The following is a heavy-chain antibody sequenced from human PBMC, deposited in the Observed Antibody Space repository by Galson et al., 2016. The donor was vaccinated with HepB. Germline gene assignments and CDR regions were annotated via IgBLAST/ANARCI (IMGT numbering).Heavy chain of an antibody. CDR1: GVTFNTYA. Sequence: SVKVSCKASGVTFNTYAITWVRQAPGQGLEWMGKIIPILTLTNYAQKFQGRVTITADTSTSTAYMELSRLRAEDTAVYYCARVGEYCIGGTCYSQGGLNPSTYWGQGTLVTVSS. J-gene: IGHJ4*02. V-gene: IGHV1-69*04. D-gene: IGHD2-15*01. CDR3: ARVGEYCIGGTCYSQGGLNPSTY. CDR2: IIPILTLT.